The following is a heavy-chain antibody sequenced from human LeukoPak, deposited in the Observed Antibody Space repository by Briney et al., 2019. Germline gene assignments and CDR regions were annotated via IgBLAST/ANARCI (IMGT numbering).Heavy chain of an antibody. CDR1: GFTFSSYS. CDR2: ISSSSSTI. V-gene: IGHV3-48*01. CDR3: AKDLYYDSSGLSNFDY. J-gene: IGHJ4*02. D-gene: IGHD3-22*01. Sequence: GGSLRLSCAASGFTFSSYSMNWVRQAPGKGLEWVSYISSSSSTIYYADSVKGRFTISGDNSKNTLYLQMNSLRAEDTAVYYCAKDLYYDSSGLSNFDYWGQGTLVTVSS.